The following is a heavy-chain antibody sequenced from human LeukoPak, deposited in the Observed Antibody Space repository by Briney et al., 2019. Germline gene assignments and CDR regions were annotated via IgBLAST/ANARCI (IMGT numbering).Heavy chain of an antibody. Sequence: SETLSLTCAVYGGSFSGYYWSWIRQPPGKGLEWIGEINHSGSTNYNPSLKSRVTISVDTSKNQFSLKLSSVTAADTAVYYCARGRRYLYCFDYWGQGTLVTVSS. CDR2: INHSGST. J-gene: IGHJ4*02. CDR1: GGSFSGYY. V-gene: IGHV4-34*01. D-gene: IGHD2-2*02. CDR3: ARGRRYLYCFDY.